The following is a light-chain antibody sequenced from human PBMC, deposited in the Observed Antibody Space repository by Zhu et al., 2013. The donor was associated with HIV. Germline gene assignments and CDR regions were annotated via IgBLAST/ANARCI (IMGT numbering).Light chain of an antibody. J-gene: IGLJ2*01. CDR3: SSYTSRSTLV. Sequence: QSALTQPASVSGSPGQSITISCIGTSSDVGGYDHVCWYQQYPGKAPTLIIYEVSSRPSGVSNRFSGSKSGNTASLTISGLQGDDEANYYCSSYTSRSTLVFGGGTKVTVL. V-gene: IGLV2-14*01. CDR1: SSDVGGYDH. CDR2: EVS.